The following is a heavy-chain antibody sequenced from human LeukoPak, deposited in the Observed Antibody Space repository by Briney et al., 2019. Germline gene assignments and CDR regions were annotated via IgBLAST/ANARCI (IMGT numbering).Heavy chain of an antibody. D-gene: IGHD6-19*01. Sequence: GGSLRLSCAASGFTFSTYWMHWVRQAPGKGLVWVSRINSAGSSTSYADSVKGRFTISRDNSKNTLYLQMNSLRAEDTAVYYCARESSSGWYPYYYYGMDVWGQGTTVTVSS. J-gene: IGHJ6*02. V-gene: IGHV3-74*01. CDR1: GFTFSTYW. CDR3: ARESSSGWYPYYYYGMDV. CDR2: INSAGSST.